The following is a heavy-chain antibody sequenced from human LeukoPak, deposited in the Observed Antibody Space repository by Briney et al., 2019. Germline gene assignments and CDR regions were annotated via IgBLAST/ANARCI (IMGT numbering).Heavy chain of an antibody. V-gene: IGHV1-24*01. J-gene: IGHJ4*02. CDR1: GYTLTELS. D-gene: IGHD3-9*01. CDR3: ATAAILTGYPIFDY. Sequence: ASVKVSCKVSGYTLTELSMHWVRQAPGKGLERMGGFDPEDGETIYAQKFQGRVTMTEDTSTDTAYMELSSLRSEDTAVYYCATAAILTGYPIFDYWGQGALVTVSS. CDR2: FDPEDGET.